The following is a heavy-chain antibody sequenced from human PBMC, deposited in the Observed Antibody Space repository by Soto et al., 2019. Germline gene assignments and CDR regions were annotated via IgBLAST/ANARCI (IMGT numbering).Heavy chain of an antibody. D-gene: IGHD6-19*01. J-gene: IGHJ4*02. CDR1: GGSVSSGDYY. Sequence: QVQLQESGPGLVKPSQTLSLTCTVSGGSVSSGDYYWSWIRQPPGKGLEWIGYIQHSGSTNYSPSLKSRVTISVDTSTDQFSLELSSVTAADTAVYYCARVQDGAGRYWGQGTLVTVSS. CDR2: IQHSGST. CDR3: ARVQDGAGRY. V-gene: IGHV4-30-4*01.